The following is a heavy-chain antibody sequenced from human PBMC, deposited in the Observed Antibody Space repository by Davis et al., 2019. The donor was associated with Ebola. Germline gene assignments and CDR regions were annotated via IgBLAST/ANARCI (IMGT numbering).Heavy chain of an antibody. J-gene: IGHJ4*02. V-gene: IGHV3-30*18. D-gene: IGHD4-11*01. CDR1: GFMFRGYG. CDR3: VKARSPMVTLTLFDH. Sequence: PGGSLRLSCAASGFMFRGYGMHWVRQAPGKGLEWVAVISDDGSNKDYADSVKGRFTISRDNSKTTLYLQMSSLRDEDTAVYYCVKARSPMVTLTLFDHWGQGTLVTVSS. CDR2: ISDDGSNK.